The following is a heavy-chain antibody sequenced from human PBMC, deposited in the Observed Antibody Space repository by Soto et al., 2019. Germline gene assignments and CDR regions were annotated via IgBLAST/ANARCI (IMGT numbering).Heavy chain of an antibody. CDR1: GGSISSSSYF. V-gene: IGHV4-39*01. CDR3: ARGYGRNFDY. D-gene: IGHD5-18*01. Sequence: PSETLSLTCSVSGGSISSSSYFWGWIRQPPGKGLEWIGSIYYSGSTYYNPSLKSRVTISVDTSKNQFSLKLSSVTAADTAVYYCARGYGRNFDYWGQGTLVTVSS. CDR2: IYYSGST. J-gene: IGHJ4*02.